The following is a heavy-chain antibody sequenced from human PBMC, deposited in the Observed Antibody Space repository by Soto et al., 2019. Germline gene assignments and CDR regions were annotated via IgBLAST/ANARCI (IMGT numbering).Heavy chain of an antibody. CDR1: GGTFSSYA. J-gene: IGHJ4*02. D-gene: IGHD5-18*01. Sequence: QVQLVQSGAEVKKPGASVKVSCKASGGTFSSYAISWVRQAPGQGLEWMGGIIPMFGTATYAQKFQGRVTITADESTSTAYMERSSLRSEDTVVYYCARASTDTAMAYYFDYWGQGTLVTVSS. CDR3: ARASTDTAMAYYFDY. CDR2: IIPMFGTA. V-gene: IGHV1-69*01.